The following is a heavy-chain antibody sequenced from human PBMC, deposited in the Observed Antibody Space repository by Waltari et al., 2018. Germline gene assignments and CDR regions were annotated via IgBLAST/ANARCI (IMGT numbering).Heavy chain of an antibody. CDR3: ARGGGSWSSVRFDV. V-gene: IGHV3-11*04. D-gene: IGHD6-13*01. J-gene: IGHJ5*02. CDR2: ISNGGGST. Sequence: VQLVESGGGLAKPGGSLRLSCAASGFTFSDYYMHWVRQASGKGLEWVSRISNGGGSTWYADSVKGRFTISKENAKNTLYLQMDSLRAEDTAVYYCARGGGSWSSVRFDVWGPGVLVTVSS. CDR1: GFTFSDYY.